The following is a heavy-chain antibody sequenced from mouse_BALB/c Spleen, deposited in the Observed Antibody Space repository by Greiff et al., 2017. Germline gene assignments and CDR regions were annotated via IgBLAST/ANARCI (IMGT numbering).Heavy chain of an antibody. CDR1: GFTFSSYG. CDR2: INSNGGST. CDR3: ARDHYDYDYAMDY. V-gene: IGHV5-6-3*01. Sequence: EVKVVESGGGLVQPGGSLKLSCAASGFTFSSYGMSWVRQTPDKRLELVATINSNGGSTYYPDSVKGRFTISRDNAKNTLYLQMSSLKSEDTAMYYCARDHYDYDYAMDYWGQGTSVTVSS. J-gene: IGHJ4*01. D-gene: IGHD2-4*01.